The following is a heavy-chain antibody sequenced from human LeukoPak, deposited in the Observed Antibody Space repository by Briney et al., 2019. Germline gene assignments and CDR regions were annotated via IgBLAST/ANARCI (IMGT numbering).Heavy chain of an antibody. D-gene: IGHD3-3*01. J-gene: IGHJ1*01. V-gene: IGHV4-30-4*08. CDR3: ASLPQRFLEYSEYFRH. CDR1: GGSISSGDYY. CDR2: IYYSGST. Sequence: SQTLSLTCTVSGGSISSGDYYWSWIRQPPGKGLGWIGYIYYSGSTYYNPSLKSRVTITVDTSKNQFFLKLSSVTAADTAVYYCASLPQRFLEYSEYFRHWGQGTLVTVSS.